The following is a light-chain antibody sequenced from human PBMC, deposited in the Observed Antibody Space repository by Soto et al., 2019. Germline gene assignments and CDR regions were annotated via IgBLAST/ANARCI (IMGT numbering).Light chain of an antibody. J-gene: IGLJ2*01. V-gene: IGLV2-14*01. CDR2: DVS. CDR1: SSDIGGYNY. CDR3: SLIAVSSTLV. Sequence: QSALTQPASVSGSPGQAITISCTGTSSDIGGYNYVSWYQQHPGKAPKLMIYDVSNRPSGVSNRFSGSKSGNTASLTISGLQAEDEADYYCSLIAVSSTLVFGGGTKLTVL.